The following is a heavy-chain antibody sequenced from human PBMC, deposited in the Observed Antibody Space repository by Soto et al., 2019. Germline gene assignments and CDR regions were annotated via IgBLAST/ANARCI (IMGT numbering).Heavy chain of an antibody. CDR1: GDSITSSNYF. D-gene: IGHD1-26*01. J-gene: IGHJ6*02. CDR2: IYYSGST. V-gene: IGHV4-39*01. CDR3: ARHENRYSGSYYYFYGMDV. Sequence: SETLSLTCTVSGDSITSSNYFWGWIRQPPGKGLEWIGSIYYSGSTYYNPSLKSPVTISVDMSKNQFSLKLSSVTAADTAVYYCARHENRYSGSYYYFYGMDVWGQGTTVTVSS.